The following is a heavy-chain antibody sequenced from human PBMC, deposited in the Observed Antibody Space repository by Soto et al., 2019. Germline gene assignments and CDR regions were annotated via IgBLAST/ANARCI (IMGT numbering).Heavy chain of an antibody. CDR3: AKGPFRWGGAFDI. Sequence: LRLSCAASGFTFSSYAMSWVRQAPGKGLEWASAISGSGGSAYYADSVKGRFTISRDNSKNTLYLQMNSLRAEDTAVYYCAKGPFRWGGAFDIWGQGTMVTVSS. CDR2: ISGSGGSA. D-gene: IGHD3-16*01. CDR1: GFTFSSYA. J-gene: IGHJ3*02. V-gene: IGHV3-23*01.